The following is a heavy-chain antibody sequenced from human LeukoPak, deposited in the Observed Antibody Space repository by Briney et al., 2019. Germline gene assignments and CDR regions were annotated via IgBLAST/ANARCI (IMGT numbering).Heavy chain of an antibody. CDR1: GFTFSDYY. D-gene: IGHD2/OR15-2a*01. V-gene: IGHV3-11*04. J-gene: IGHJ4*02. Sequence: PGGSLRLSCAASGFTFSDYYMGWIRQAPGKGLEWVSYITSNGNSVYYAASVKGRFTISRDNAKNSLYLQVNSLTAEDTAVYYCAREVDFLARFSDLWGRGTLVSVSS. CDR3: AREVDFLARFSDL. CDR2: ITSNGNSV.